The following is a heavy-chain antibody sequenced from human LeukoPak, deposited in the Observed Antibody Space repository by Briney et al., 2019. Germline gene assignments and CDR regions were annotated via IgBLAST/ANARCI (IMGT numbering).Heavy chain of an antibody. J-gene: IGHJ5*02. CDR2: INPNSGGT. Sequence: GASVKVSCKFSGYTLTELSMHWVRQAPGQGLEWMGWINPNSGGTNYAQKFQGRVTMTRDTSISTAYMELSRLRSDDTAVYYCARERTAARNWFDPWGQGTLVTVSS. V-gene: IGHV1-2*02. CDR3: ARERTAARNWFDP. CDR1: GYTLTELS. D-gene: IGHD6-6*01.